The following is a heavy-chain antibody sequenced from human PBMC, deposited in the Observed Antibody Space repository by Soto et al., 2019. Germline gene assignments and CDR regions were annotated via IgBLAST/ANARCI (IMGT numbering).Heavy chain of an antibody. D-gene: IGHD6-19*01. J-gene: IGHJ6*02. CDR3: ARDGAVAAWGMDV. CDR1: GGTFSSYT. CDR2: IIPILGIA. Sequence: QVQLVKSGAEVKKPGSSVKVSCKASGGTFSSYTISWVRQAPGQGLEWMGRIIPILGIANYAQKFQGRVTITADKSTSTAYMELSSLRSEDTAVYYCARDGAVAAWGMDVWGQGTTVTVSS. V-gene: IGHV1-69*08.